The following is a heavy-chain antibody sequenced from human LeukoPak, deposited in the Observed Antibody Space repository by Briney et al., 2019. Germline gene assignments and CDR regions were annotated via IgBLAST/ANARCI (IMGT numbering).Heavy chain of an antibody. Sequence: GGSLRLSCAASGFTFSSYSMNWVRQAPGKGLEWVSSISSSSSYIYYADSVKGRFTISRDNAKNSLYLQMNSLGAEDTAVYYCASPYSSRWYELCYWGQGTLVTVSS. CDR1: GFTFSSYS. J-gene: IGHJ4*02. D-gene: IGHD6-13*01. CDR2: ISSSSSYI. V-gene: IGHV3-21*01. CDR3: ASPYSSRWYELCY.